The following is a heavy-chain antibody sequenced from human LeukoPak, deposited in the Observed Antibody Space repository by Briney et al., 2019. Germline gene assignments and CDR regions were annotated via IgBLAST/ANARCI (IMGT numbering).Heavy chain of an antibody. V-gene: IGHV3-20*04. CDR3: ARDFRRITMVRGSY. D-gene: IGHD3-10*01. CDR2: INWNGGIT. CDR1: GFTFDDYG. J-gene: IGHJ4*02. Sequence: GGSLRLSCAASGFTFDDYGMSWVRQAPGKGLEWVSGINWNGGITAYADSVKGRFTISRDNAKNSLYLQMNSLRAEDTAVYYCARDFRRITMVRGSYWGQGTLVTVSS.